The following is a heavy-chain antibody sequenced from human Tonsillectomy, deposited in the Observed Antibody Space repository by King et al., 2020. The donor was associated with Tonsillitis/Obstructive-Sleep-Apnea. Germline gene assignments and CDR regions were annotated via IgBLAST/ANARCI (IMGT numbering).Heavy chain of an antibody. CDR3: AREGSYYDILTGYYSSGYFVL. CDR2: ISSSSSYI. V-gene: IGHV3-21*01. D-gene: IGHD3-9*01. Sequence: VQLVESGGGLVKPGGSLRLSCAASGFTFSSYSMNWVRQAPGKGLEWVSSISSSSSYIYYADSVKGRFTISRDNAKNSLYLQMNSLRAEDTAVYYCAREGSYYDILTGYYSSGYFVLWGRGTLVTVSS. CDR1: GFTFSSYS. J-gene: IGHJ2*01.